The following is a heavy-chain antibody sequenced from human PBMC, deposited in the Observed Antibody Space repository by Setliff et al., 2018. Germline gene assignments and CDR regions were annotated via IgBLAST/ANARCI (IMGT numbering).Heavy chain of an antibody. CDR1: GYTFTSYY. Sequence: GASVKVSCKASGYTFTSYYMHWVRQAPGQGLEWMGIINPSGGSTSYAQKFQGRVTMTRDTSTSTVYMELSSLRSEDTAVYYCARDMGIVATINYFDYWGQGTLVTVSS. J-gene: IGHJ4*02. D-gene: IGHD5-12*01. CDR3: ARDMGIVATINYFDY. V-gene: IGHV1-46*01. CDR2: INPSGGST.